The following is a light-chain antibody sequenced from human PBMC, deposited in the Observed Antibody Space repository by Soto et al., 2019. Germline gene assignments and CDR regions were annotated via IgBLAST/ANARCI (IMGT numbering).Light chain of an antibody. J-gene: IGLJ2*01. CDR3: SSFAGINTV. CDR1: SSDVGGYNY. Sequence: QSALTQPPSASGSPGQSVTISCTGTSSDVGGYNYVSWYQHHPGKAPKLIIYEVSKRPSGVPYRFSGSKSGNTASLTVSGLQADDEANYYCSSFAGINTVFGGGTKLTVL. CDR2: EVS. V-gene: IGLV2-8*01.